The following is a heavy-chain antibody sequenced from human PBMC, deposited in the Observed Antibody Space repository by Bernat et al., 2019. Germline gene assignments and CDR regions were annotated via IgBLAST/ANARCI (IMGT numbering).Heavy chain of an antibody. J-gene: IGHJ4*02. V-gene: IGHV1-18*01. D-gene: IGHD5-18*01. CDR1: GYTFTNYG. CDR3: ARTWIQLCALPDY. CDR2: ISAYNDNT. Sequence: QVQLVQSGAEVKKPGASVKVYCKASGYTFTNYGISWVRQAPGQGLEWVGWISAYNDNTNYAQKLQGRVTMTTDTYTSTAYMELRSMRSDDTAVYYCARTWIQLCALPDYCGQGTLVPVSS.